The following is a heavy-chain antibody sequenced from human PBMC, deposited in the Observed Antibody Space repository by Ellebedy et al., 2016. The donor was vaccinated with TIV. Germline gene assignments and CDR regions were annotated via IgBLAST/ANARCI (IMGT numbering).Heavy chain of an antibody. CDR1: GYTFSSYG. D-gene: IGHD1-7*01. CDR2: IRAYNGNT. V-gene: IGHV1-18*01. J-gene: IGHJ6*03. CDR3: ARVGTTGYYYMDV. Sequence: ASVKVSXXASGYTFSSYGISWVRQAPGQGLEWMGWIRAYNGNTNYAQKLQGRVTLTRDTSTSTAYMELRSLRSDDTAVYYCARVGTTGYYYMDVWGKGTTVTVSS.